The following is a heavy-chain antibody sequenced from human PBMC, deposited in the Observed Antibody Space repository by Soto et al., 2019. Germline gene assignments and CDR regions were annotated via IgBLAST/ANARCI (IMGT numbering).Heavy chain of an antibody. D-gene: IGHD2-15*01. Sequence: GGSLRLSCAASGFTFSSYWMHWVRQAPGKGLVWVSRINSDGSGTSYADSVKGRFTISRDNAKNTLYLQMNSLRAEDTAVYYCARALYCSGGSCYSGLYYYYYGMDVWGQGTTVTVSS. V-gene: IGHV3-74*01. CDR3: ARALYCSGGSCYSGLYYYYYGMDV. CDR2: INSDGSGT. J-gene: IGHJ6*02. CDR1: GFTFSSYW.